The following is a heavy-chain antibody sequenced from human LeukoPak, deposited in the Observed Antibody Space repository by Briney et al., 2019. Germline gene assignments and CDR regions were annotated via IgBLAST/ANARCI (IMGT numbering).Heavy chain of an antibody. V-gene: IGHV4-39*07. J-gene: IGHJ6*02. CDR3: ARDHVVVVAATKNYYYGMDV. D-gene: IGHD2-15*01. CDR2: ISDSGNA. Sequence: SETLSLTCTVSGGSISSRSYYWGWIRQPPGTGLEWIGKISDSGNAYYSPSLRSRVTISIDMSRNQFSLKLSSVTAADTAVYYCARDHVVVVAATKNYYYGMDVWGQGTTVTVSS. CDR1: GGSISSRSYY.